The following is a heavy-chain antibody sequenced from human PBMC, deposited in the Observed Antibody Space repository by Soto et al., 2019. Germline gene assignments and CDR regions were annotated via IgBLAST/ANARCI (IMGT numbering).Heavy chain of an antibody. J-gene: IGHJ4*02. CDR3: ARLSYYDSSDFYHFDY. Sequence: QVQLQESGPGLVKPSQTLSLTCTVSGGSISSGGYYWSWIRQHPGKGLEWIGHIFYSGSTYYNPSLKSRLTISLDTSKNQFYLNLRSVTAADTAVYYCARLSYYDSSDFYHFDYWGQGTLVTVSS. CDR1: GGSISSGGYY. V-gene: IGHV4-31*03. D-gene: IGHD3-22*01. CDR2: IFYSGST.